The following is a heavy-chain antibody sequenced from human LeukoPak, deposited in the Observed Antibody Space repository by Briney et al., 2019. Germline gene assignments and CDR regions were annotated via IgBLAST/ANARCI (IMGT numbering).Heavy chain of an antibody. V-gene: IGHV3-74*01. CDR2: INPNGITT. CDR1: GFIFRNYW. CDR3: AKDFAGDRDY. Sequence: GGSLRPSCAASGFIFRNYWMHWVRQAPGKGLVWVARINPNGITTTYTDSVKGRFTISRDNAKNTLYLQMNSLRAEDTAVYYCAKDFAGDRDYWGQGTLVTVSS. J-gene: IGHJ4*02. D-gene: IGHD4-17*01.